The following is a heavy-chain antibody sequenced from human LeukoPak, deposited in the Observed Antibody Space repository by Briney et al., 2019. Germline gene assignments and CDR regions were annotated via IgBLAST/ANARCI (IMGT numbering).Heavy chain of an antibody. CDR1: GFTFRSSW. CDR3: AKDWGEYFDYVWGSFTSFDF. V-gene: IGHV3-7*03. CDR2: IKEDGGEK. Sequence: PGGSLRLSCAASGFTFRSSWMSWVRQAPGKGLEWVANIKEDGGEKYYLDSVKGRFTISRDNYKNTLYLQMNSLRAEDTAVYYCAKDWGEYFDYVWGSFTSFDFWGQGTLVTVSS. J-gene: IGHJ4*02. D-gene: IGHD3-16*01.